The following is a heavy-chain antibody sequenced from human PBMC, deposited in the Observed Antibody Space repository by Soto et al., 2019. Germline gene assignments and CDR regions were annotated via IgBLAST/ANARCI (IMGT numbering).Heavy chain of an antibody. CDR1: GGTFSSYA. J-gene: IGHJ5*02. CDR2: IIPIFGTA. CDR3: ARNLGITMVRGVIIPHGFDP. Sequence: SVKVSCKASGGTFSSYAISWVRQAPGQGLEWMGGIIPIFGTANYAQKFQGRVTITADESTSTAYMELSSLRSEDTAVYYCARNLGITMVRGVIIPHGFDPWGQGTLVTVSS. D-gene: IGHD3-10*01. V-gene: IGHV1-69*13.